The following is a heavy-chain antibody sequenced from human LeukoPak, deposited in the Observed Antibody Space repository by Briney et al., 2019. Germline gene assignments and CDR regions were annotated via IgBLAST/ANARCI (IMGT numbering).Heavy chain of an antibody. J-gene: IGHJ1*01. CDR2: ISSSGTTT. Sequence: GGSPRLSCAASGFTFSNYEMNWVRQAPGKGLEWVSYISSSGTTTYYADSVKGRFTISRDNAKNSLYLQMNSLRAEDTAVYYCARDANPWAVTNKYFQHWGQGTLVTVSS. D-gene: IGHD4-17*01. CDR1: GFTFSNYE. CDR3: ARDANPWAVTNKYFQH. V-gene: IGHV3-48*03.